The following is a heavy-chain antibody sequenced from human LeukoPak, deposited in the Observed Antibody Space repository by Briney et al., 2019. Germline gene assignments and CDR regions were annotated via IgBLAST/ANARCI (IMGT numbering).Heavy chain of an antibody. CDR2: ISWNSGSI. D-gene: IGHD3/OR15-3a*01. J-gene: IGHJ6*02. CDR1: GFTFDDYA. Sequence: GGSLRLSCAASGFTFDDYAMHWVRQAPGKGLEWVSGISWNSGSIGYADSVKGRFTISRDNARNSLYLQMDSLRAEDTAVYYCARDRFGPYYGMDVWGQGTTVIVSS. CDR3: ARDRFGPYYGMDV. V-gene: IGHV3-9*01.